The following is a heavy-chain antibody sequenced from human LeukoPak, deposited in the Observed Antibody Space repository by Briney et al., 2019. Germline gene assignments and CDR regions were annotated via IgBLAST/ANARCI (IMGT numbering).Heavy chain of an antibody. V-gene: IGHV3-48*01. J-gene: IGHJ4*02. D-gene: IGHD3-10*01. Sequence: PGGSLRLSCAASGFTFSSYSMNWVRQAPGKGLEWVSYISSSSSTIYYADSVKGRFTISRDNAKNSLYLQMNSLRAEDTAVYYCARVGKWVYGSGSYYNYFDYWGQGTLVTVSS. CDR2: ISSSSSTI. CDR1: GFTFSSYS. CDR3: ARVGKWVYGSGSYYNYFDY.